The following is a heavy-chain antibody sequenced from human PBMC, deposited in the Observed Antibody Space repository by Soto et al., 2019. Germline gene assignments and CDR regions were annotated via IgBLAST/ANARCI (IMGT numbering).Heavy chain of an antibody. CDR3: AKDKGGSGHLYYYYYMDV. D-gene: IGHD3-10*01. CDR1: GFTFDDYA. CDR2: ISWNSGSI. Sequence: EVQLVESGGGLVQPGRSLRLSCAASGFTFDDYAMHWVRQAPGKGLEWVSGISWNSGSIGYADSVKGRFTISRDNAKNSLYLQMNSLRAEDTALYYCAKDKGGSGHLYYYYYMDVWGKGTTVTVSS. V-gene: IGHV3-9*01. J-gene: IGHJ6*03.